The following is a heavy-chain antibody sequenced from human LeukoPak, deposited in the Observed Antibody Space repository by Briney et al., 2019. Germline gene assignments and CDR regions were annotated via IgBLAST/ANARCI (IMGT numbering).Heavy chain of an antibody. Sequence: ASVKVSCKASGYTFTGYYMHWVRQAPGQGLERMGWINPNSGGTNYAQKFQGRVTMTRDTSISTAYMELSRLRSDDTAVYYCARGRHPTAYFDYWGQGTLVTVSS. CDR3: ARGRHPTAYFDY. J-gene: IGHJ4*02. CDR2: INPNSGGT. CDR1: GYTFTGYY. V-gene: IGHV1-2*02. D-gene: IGHD4-17*01.